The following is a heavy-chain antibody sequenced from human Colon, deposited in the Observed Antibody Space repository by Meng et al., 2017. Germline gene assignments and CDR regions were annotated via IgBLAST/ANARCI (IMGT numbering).Heavy chain of an antibody. Sequence: GQLQESGPGLVRLVETLSLTCTVSGGSVISNSYYWSWIRQPPGKGLEWIGFIYYSGSTNYNPSLKSRVTISVDTSKNQFSLKVSSVTAADTAVYYCARDSGYDKNWFDPWGQGTLVTASS. V-gene: IGHV4-61*01. D-gene: IGHD5-12*01. CDR3: ARDSGYDKNWFDP. J-gene: IGHJ5*02. CDR1: GGSVISNSYY. CDR2: IYYSGST.